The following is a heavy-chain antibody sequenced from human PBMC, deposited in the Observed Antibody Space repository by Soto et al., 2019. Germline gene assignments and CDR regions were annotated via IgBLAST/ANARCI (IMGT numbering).Heavy chain of an antibody. CDR3: ARDREPDGIWTFDS. CDR1: GFTFSSYA. CDR2: ISGSGGST. J-gene: IGHJ4*02. D-gene: IGHD3-9*01. Sequence: PGGSLRLSCAASGFTFSSYAMSWVRQAPGKGLEWVSAISGSGGSTYYADSVKGRFTISRDNSKNTLFLQMKNLRVEDTALYYCARDREPDGIWTFDSWGQGTLVTVSS. V-gene: IGHV3-23*01.